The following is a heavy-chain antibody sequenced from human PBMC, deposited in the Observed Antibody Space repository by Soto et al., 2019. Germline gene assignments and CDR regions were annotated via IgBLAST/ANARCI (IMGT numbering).Heavy chain of an antibody. Sequence: QMQLVQSGPEVKKPGTSVKVSCKASGFTFTSSAMQWVRQARGQRLEWIGWIVVGSGNTNYAQKFQERVTITRDMSTSTASMELSSLRSEDTAVYYCAAVPSRSYYDSSGYYDYWGQGTLVTVSS. D-gene: IGHD3-22*01. CDR1: GFTFTSSA. J-gene: IGHJ4*02. V-gene: IGHV1-58*02. CDR2: IVVGSGNT. CDR3: AAVPSRSYYDSSGYYDY.